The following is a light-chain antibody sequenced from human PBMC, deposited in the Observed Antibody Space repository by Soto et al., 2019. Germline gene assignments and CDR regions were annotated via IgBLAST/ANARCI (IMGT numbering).Light chain of an antibody. CDR2: EVY. J-gene: IGLJ3*02. V-gene: IGLV2-8*01. CDR1: SSDIGGYDY. Sequence: QSVLTQPPSASGSPGQSVTISCTGTSSDIGGYDYVSWYQQHPGKAPKLIIYEVYKRPSGVPDRFSASKSGNTASLTVSGLQAEDEADYYCSSCAGSNNLVFAGGTKVTVL. CDR3: SSCAGSNNLV.